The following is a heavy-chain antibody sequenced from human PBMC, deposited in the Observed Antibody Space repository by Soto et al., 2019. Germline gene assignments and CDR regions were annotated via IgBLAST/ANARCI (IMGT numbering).Heavy chain of an antibody. CDR3: ARGGSGYVWFNEF. J-gene: IGHJ4*02. Sequence: QEQLVQSGAEVKKPGSSVKVSCKASGGLFSSYAISWVRQAPGQGLEWMGGIIPVFSTAYYAQKFQGRVTITADETTNTAYMELSSLRSEDTAIYYCARGGSGYVWFNEFWGQGSLVTVSS. V-gene: IGHV1-69*01. CDR2: IIPVFSTA. CDR1: GGLFSSYA. D-gene: IGHD3-22*01.